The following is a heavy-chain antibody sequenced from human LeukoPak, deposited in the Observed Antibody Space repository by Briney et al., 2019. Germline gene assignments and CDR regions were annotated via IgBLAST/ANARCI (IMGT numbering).Heavy chain of an antibody. Sequence: SETLSLTCAVYGGSFSGYYWSWIRQPPGKGLEWIGEINHSGSTNYNPSLKSRVTISVDTSKNQFSLKLSFVTAADTAVYYCARAMPDCSSTSCYSVWGQGTLVTVSS. D-gene: IGHD2-2*01. CDR2: INHSGST. V-gene: IGHV4-34*01. CDR1: GGSFSGYY. CDR3: ARAMPDCSSTSCYSV. J-gene: IGHJ4*02.